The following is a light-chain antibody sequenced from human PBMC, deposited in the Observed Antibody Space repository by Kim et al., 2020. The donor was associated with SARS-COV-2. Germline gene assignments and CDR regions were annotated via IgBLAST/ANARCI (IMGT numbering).Light chain of an antibody. V-gene: IGLV3-21*04. Sequence: SYELTQPPSVSVAPGQTARITCGGNNIGSKSVHWYQQKPGQAPVLVIYYDSDRPSGIPERFSGSNSGNTATLTISRGEAGDEADYYCQVWDSSSDLWVFGGGTQLTVL. CDR2: YDS. CDR1: NIGSKS. J-gene: IGLJ3*02. CDR3: QVWDSSSDLWV.